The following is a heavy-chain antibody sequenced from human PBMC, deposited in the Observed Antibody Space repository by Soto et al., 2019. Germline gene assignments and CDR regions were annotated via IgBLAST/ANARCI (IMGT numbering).Heavy chain of an antibody. V-gene: IGHV4-61*08. CDR2: IFYSGTT. D-gene: IGHD2-8*02. CDR3: ARDKITGLFDY. J-gene: IGHJ4*02. CDR1: GGSVYSDGYY. Sequence: PSETLSLTCIVSGGSVYSDGYYWSWIRQPPGKRPEWIGYIFYSGTTQYSPALASRVTISLETSKNQFSLELNSVTAADTAVYYCARDKITGLFDYWGQGTLVTVSS.